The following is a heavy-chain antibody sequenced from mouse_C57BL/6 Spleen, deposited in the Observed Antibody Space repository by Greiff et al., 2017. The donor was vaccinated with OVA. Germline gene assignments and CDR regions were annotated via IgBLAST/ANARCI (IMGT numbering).Heavy chain of an antibody. V-gene: IGHV14-4*01. J-gene: IGHJ4*01. CDR2: IDPENGDT. CDR1: GFNIKDDY. Sequence: EVKLVESGAELVRPGASVKLSCTASGFNIKDDYMHWVKQRPEQGLEWIGWIDPENGDTEYASKFQGKATITADTSSNTAYLQLSSLTSEDTAVYYCTHGRSYAMDYWGQGTSVTVSS. CDR3: THGRSYAMDY. D-gene: IGHD1-1*01.